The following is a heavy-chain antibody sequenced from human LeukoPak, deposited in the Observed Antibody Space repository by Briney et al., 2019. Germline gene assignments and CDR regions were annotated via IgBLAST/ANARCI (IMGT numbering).Heavy chain of an antibody. J-gene: IGHJ6*03. D-gene: IGHD6-13*01. V-gene: IGHV3-30*02. CDR1: GFTFSSYG. CDR2: IRYDGSNK. Sequence: GGSLRLSCAASGFTFSSYGMHWVRQAPGKGLEWVAFIRYDGSNKYYADSVKGRFTISRDNAKNSLYLQMNSLRAEDTAVYYCARDREQLVPYYYYYYYMDVWGKGTTVTVSS. CDR3: ARDREQLVPYYYYYYYMDV.